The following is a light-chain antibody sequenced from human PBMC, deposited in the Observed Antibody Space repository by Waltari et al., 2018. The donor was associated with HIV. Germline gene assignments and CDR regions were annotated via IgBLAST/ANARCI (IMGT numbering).Light chain of an antibody. J-gene: IGKJ2*01. CDR3: QQADSFPHT. V-gene: IGKV1-12*01. CDR1: QSVGTS. Sequence: DTQMTQSPSSVSASVGDRVSLSCRASQSVGTSVAWYQQKPGRTPKLIIFEASRLQPGVPSRFSGSGSGTYFTLTISSLQPEDLATYYCQQADSFPHTFGQGT. CDR2: EAS.